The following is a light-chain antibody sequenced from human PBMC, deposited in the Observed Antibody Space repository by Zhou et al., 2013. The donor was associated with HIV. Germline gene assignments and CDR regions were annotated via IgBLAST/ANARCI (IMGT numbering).Light chain of an antibody. Sequence: AIQLTQSPSSLSASIGDRVNITCRASQDIFTYLAWYQQTPGKAPRVLIYDASTLQSGISSRFSGSGSGADFTLTISGLQREEFAIYYCQQLNSFPLTFGQGSRLEI. V-gene: IGKV1-13*02. CDR3: QQLNSFPLT. CDR1: QDIFTY. J-gene: IGKJ5*01. CDR2: DAS.